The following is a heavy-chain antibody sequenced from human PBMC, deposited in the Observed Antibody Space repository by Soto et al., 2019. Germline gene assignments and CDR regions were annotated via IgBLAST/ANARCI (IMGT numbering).Heavy chain of an antibody. CDR1: GYTFTSYV. D-gene: IGHD2-15*01. CDR2: ISAYNGNT. V-gene: IGHV1-18*01. CDR3: VPIVVVVAATIWIDY. J-gene: IGHJ4*02. Sequence: QVQLVQSGAEVKKPGASVKFSCKASGYTFTSYVITWVRQAPGQVLEWLGWISAYNGNTNYAQKLQGRVTITTDTSTSTADMELRSLRFDNTALYYCVPIVVVVAATIWIDYWGQGTLVTVSS.